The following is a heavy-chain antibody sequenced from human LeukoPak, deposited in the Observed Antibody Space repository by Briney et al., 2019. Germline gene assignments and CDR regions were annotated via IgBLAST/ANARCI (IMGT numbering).Heavy chain of an antibody. CDR3: ARDFSAAYGY. J-gene: IGHJ4*02. CDR1: GGSTSSSSYN. Sequence: SETLSLTCTVSGGSTSSSSYNWGWIRQPPGKGLEWIASIYYSGSTYYNPSLKSRVTISVDTSKNQFSLKLSSVTAADTAVYYCARDFSAAYGYWGQGTLVTVSS. CDR2: IYYSGST. V-gene: IGHV4-39*07. D-gene: IGHD4-17*01.